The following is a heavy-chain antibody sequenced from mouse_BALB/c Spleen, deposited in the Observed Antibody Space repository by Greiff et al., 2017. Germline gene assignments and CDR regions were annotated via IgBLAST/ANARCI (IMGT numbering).Heavy chain of an antibody. V-gene: IGHV2-9*02. D-gene: IGHD2-10*02. CDR2: IWAGGST. J-gene: IGHJ4*01. CDR3: ASPTYGNYGAMDY. CDR1: GFSLTSYG. Sequence: QVQLKESGPGLVAPSQSLSITCTVSGFSLTSYGVHWVRQPPGKGLEWLGVIWAGGSTNYNSALMSRLSISKDNSKSQVFLKMNSLQTDDTAMYYCASPTYGNYGAMDYWGQGTSVTVSS.